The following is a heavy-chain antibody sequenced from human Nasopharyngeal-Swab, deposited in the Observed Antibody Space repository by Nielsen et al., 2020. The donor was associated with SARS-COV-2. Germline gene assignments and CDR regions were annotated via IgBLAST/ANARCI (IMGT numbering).Heavy chain of an antibody. D-gene: IGHD6-13*01. CDR2: INPDTGGT. J-gene: IGHJ4*02. CDR1: GYTIMDFK. Sequence: ASVKVSCKASGYTIMDFKMLWVRQAPGQGLEWMGWINPDTGGTTYAQRFQGWVTMTRDTSISTFYMDLNRLKSDDMAVYYCARLGAAGDFDYWGQGNLVTVSS. CDR3: ARLGAAGDFDY. V-gene: IGHV1-2*04.